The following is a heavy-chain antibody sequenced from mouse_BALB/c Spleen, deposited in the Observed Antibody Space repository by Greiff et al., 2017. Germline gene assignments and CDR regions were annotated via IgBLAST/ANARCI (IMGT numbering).Heavy chain of an antibody. CDR3: ARVLYYYGSLAMDY. CDR1: GFTFSSYA. V-gene: IGHV5-6-5*01. Sequence: EVQGVESGGGLVKPGGSLKLSCAASGFTFSSYAMSWVRQTPEKRLEWVASISSGGSTYYPDSVKGRFTISRDNARNILYLQMSSLRSEDTAMYYCARVLYYYGSLAMDYWGQGTSVTVSS. D-gene: IGHD1-1*01. J-gene: IGHJ4*01. CDR2: ISSGGST.